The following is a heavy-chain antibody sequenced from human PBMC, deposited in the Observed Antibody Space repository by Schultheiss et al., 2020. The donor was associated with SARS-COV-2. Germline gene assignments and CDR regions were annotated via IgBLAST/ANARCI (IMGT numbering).Heavy chain of an antibody. V-gene: IGHV4-30-2*03. CDR3: ASLSVTDTDAFDI. CDR1: GGSISSGGYS. D-gene: IGHD2-21*02. J-gene: IGHJ3*02. Sequence: SQTLSLTCAVSGGSISSGGYSWSWIRQPPGKGLEWIGSIYHSGSTYYNPSLKSRVTISVDTSKNQFSLQLNSVTPEDTAVYYCASLSVTDTDAFDIWGQGTMVTVSS. CDR2: IYHSGST.